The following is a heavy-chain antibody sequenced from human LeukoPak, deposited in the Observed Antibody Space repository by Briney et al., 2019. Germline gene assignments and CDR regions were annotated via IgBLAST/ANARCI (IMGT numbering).Heavy chain of an antibody. D-gene: IGHD5-18*01. J-gene: IGHJ4*02. V-gene: IGHV1-69*04. CDR1: GGTFSSYA. CDR2: IIPILGIA. CDR3: ARGPSQLWLDY. Sequence: SVKVSCKASGGTFSSYAISWVRQAPGQGLERMGRIIPILGIANYAQKFQGRVTITADKSTSTAYMELSSLRSEDTAVYYCARGPSQLWLDYWGQGTLVTVSS.